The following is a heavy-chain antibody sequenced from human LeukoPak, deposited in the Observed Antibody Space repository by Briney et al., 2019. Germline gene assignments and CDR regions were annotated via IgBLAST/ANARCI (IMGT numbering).Heavy chain of an antibody. Sequence: GGALRVSFPGSGFSFTTYLISWVRQMPGKSLEWMGRIYPSDSYTNYSPSFQGRVTISADKSISTAYLQLTSLRASDTAIYYCARHFYSGYDLIDYWGQGTLVTAS. CDR3: ARHFYSGYDLIDY. J-gene: IGHJ4*02. CDR2: IYPSDSYT. D-gene: IGHD5-12*01. CDR1: GFSFTTYL. V-gene: IGHV5-10-1*01.